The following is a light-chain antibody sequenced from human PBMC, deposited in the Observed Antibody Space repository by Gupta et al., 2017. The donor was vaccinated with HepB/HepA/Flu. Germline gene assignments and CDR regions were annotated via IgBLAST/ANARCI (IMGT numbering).Light chain of an antibody. V-gene: IGKV3-11*01. J-gene: IGKJ5*01. CDR2: NAS. CDR1: QSVSNF. CDR3: LQRTNWPIT. Sequence: ESVLPQPPASLPLSPGERATLSCMASQSVSNFLACYQQKPGQAPRLLIYNASNRATGIPARFSGSGSGTDFTLTISSLEPEDFAIYYCLQRTNWPITFGQGTRLEIK.